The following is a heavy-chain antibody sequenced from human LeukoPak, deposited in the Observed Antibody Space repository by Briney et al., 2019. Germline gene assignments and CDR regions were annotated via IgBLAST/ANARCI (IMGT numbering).Heavy chain of an antibody. V-gene: IGHV3-74*01. D-gene: IGHD2-2*01. J-gene: IGHJ4*02. CDR2: INGDGSSR. Sequence: PGGSLRLSCAASGFTFSNYAMSWVRQAPGKGLVWVSRINGDGSSRSYADSVKGRFTISRDNAKNTLYLQVNSLRAEDTSVYYCARAYCSSTSCRLDYWGQGTLVTVSS. CDR1: GFTFSNYA. CDR3: ARAYCSSTSCRLDY.